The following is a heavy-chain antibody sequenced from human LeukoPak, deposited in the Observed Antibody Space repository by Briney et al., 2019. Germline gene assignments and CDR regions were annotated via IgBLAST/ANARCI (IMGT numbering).Heavy chain of an antibody. D-gene: IGHD1-1*01. Sequence: GRSLRLSCAASGFTFGSYGMHWVRQAPGKGLEWVAVILYDGSKEYYADSVKGRFTISRDNSKNTLYLQMNSLRAEDTAVYYCAKRGHAGSWNADYWGQGTLVIVSS. CDR2: ILYDGSKE. J-gene: IGHJ4*02. CDR1: GFTFGSYG. V-gene: IGHV3-30*18. CDR3: AKRGHAGSWNADY.